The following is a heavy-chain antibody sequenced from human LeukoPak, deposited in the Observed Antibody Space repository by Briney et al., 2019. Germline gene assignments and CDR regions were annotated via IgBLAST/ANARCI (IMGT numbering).Heavy chain of an antibody. CDR1: GFTFGDYA. J-gene: IGHJ4*02. CDR3: TSSRDGYNFYFDY. D-gene: IGHD5-24*01. Sequence: GRSLRLSCTASGFTFGDYAMSWVRQAPGKGVEGVGFIRSKAYVGTTEYAASVKGRFTIARDDSKSIAYLQMTRLKTEDTAVYYCTSSRDGYNFYFDYWGQGTLVTVSS. V-gene: IGHV3-49*04. CDR2: IRSKAYVGTT.